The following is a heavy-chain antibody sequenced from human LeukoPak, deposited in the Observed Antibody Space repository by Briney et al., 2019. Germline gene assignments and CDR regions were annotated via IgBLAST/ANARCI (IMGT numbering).Heavy chain of an antibody. CDR3: ARVIGFGELSLGH. CDR2: INPKSGGT. V-gene: IGHV1-2*02. J-gene: IGHJ4*02. D-gene: IGHD3-10*01. CDR1: GYTFTGYY. Sequence: GASVKVSCKASGYTFTGYYIHWVRQAPGQGLEWMGWINPKSGGTNYAQKFQGRVTMTRDTSISTAYMELSRLRSDDTAVYFCARVIGFGELSLGHWGQGTLVTASS.